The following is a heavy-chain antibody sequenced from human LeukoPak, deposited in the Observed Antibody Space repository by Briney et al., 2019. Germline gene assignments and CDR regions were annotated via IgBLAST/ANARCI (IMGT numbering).Heavy chain of an antibody. CDR1: GYTFTSYG. D-gene: IGHD3-22*01. V-gene: IGHV1-18*01. CDR3: ARDRLTYYYDSSGYSDFDY. Sequence: ASVKVSCKASGYTFTSYGISWVRQAPGQGLEWMGWISAYNGNTNYAQKLQGRVTMTTDTSTSTAYMELRSLRSDDTAVYYCARDRLTYYYDSSGYSDFDYWGQGTPVTVSS. CDR2: ISAYNGNT. J-gene: IGHJ4*02.